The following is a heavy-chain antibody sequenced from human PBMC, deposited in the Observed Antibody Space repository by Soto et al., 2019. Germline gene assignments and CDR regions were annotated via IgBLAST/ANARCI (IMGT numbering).Heavy chain of an antibody. D-gene: IGHD3-22*01. Sequence: GGSLRLSCAASGFTFSSYGMHWVRQAPGKGLEWVAVIWYDGSNKYYADSVKGRFTISRDNSKNTLYLQMNSLRAEDTAVYYCARGSYYYDSSGYYGPFDYWGQGTLVTVSS. CDR3: ARGSYYYDSSGYYGPFDY. CDR2: IWYDGSNK. V-gene: IGHV3-33*01. J-gene: IGHJ4*02. CDR1: GFTFSSYG.